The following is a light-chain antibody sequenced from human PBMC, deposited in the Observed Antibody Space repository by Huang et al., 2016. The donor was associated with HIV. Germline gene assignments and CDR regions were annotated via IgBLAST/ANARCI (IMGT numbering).Light chain of an antibody. CDR3: QQYNNWVRT. V-gene: IGKV3-15*01. J-gene: IGKJ1*01. Sequence: EIVMTQSPATLSVSPGERATLSCTASQSVSSNLAWYQQKPGQAPRLLIYGASTRATGIPARFSGSGSGTEFTLTISSLQSEDFAVYYCQQYNNWVRTFGQGTKVEIK. CDR1: QSVSSN. CDR2: GAS.